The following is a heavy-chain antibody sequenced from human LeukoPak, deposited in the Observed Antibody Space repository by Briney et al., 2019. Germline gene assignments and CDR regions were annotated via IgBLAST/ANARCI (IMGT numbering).Heavy chain of an antibody. CDR1: GGSFSGYY. D-gene: IGHD3-10*01. Sequence: SETLSLTCAVYGGSFSGYYWSWIRQPPGKGLEWIGEINHSGSTNYNPSLKSRVTISVDTSKNQFSLKLSSVTAADTAVYYCARHERRLWFGELSFDYWGQGTLVTVSS. J-gene: IGHJ4*02. CDR3: ARHERRLWFGELSFDY. V-gene: IGHV4-34*01. CDR2: INHSGST.